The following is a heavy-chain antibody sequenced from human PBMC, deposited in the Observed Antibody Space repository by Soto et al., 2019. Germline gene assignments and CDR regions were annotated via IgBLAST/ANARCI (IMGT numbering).Heavy chain of an antibody. V-gene: IGHV4-30-4*01. CDR1: GGSISSGDYY. CDR3: ARGRDIVVVPVAIPDWFDP. Sequence: PSETLSLTCTVSGGSISSGDYYWSWIRQPPGKGLEWIGYIYYSGSTYYNPSLKSRVTISVDTSKNQFSLKLSSVTAADTAVYYCARGRDIVVVPVAIPDWFDPWGQGTLVTVSS. D-gene: IGHD2-2*02. J-gene: IGHJ5*02. CDR2: IYYSGST.